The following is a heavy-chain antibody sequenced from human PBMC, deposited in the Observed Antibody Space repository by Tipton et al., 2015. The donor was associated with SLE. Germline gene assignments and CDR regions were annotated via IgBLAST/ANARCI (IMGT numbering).Heavy chain of an antibody. Sequence: LRLSCSVSGGSISTTDHYWGWIRQPPGKGLEWIGSVFYSGDTYYNESLQSRVTISIDTSKNHFSLKLYSVTAEDTAVYYCAREDSSSWFYTRFDPWGQGTLVTVSS. CDR1: GGSISTTDHY. D-gene: IGHD2-2*02. V-gene: IGHV4-39*07. CDR2: VFYSGDT. CDR3: AREDSSSWFYTRFDP. J-gene: IGHJ5*02.